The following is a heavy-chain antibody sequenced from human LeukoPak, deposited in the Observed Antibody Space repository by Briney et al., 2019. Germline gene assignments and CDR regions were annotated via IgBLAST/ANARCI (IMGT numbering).Heavy chain of an antibody. D-gene: IGHD3-22*01. CDR2: ISPDDKTT. CDR3: AKDMSYYDSSVTIDY. CDR1: GFTFSKNW. J-gene: IGHJ4*02. Sequence: GGSLRLSCAASGFTFSKNWLHWVRQAPGKGLVWVSRISPDDKTTSYADSVKGRFTVSRDDAKNSLYLQMNSLRAEDTALYYCAKDMSYYDSSVTIDYWGQGTLVTVSS. V-gene: IGHV3-74*01.